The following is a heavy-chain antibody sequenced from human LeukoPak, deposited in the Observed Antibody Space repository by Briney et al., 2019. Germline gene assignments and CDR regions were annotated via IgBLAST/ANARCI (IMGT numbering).Heavy chain of an antibody. D-gene: IGHD3-22*01. Sequence: GGSLRLSCAASGFTFSSYSMNWVRQAPGKGLEWVSFIESIGSPIYYADSVKGRFTISRDNGKNSLFLQMNSLRAEDTAVYYCARGVGYFDRSGYRFDPWGQGTQVTVSS. V-gene: IGHV3-48*01. CDR2: IESIGSPI. J-gene: IGHJ5*02. CDR1: GFTFSSYS. CDR3: ARGVGYFDRSGYRFDP.